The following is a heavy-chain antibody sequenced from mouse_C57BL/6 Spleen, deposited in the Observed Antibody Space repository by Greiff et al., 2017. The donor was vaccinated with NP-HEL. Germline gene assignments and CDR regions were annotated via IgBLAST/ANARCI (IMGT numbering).Heavy chain of an antibody. Sequence: EVKVVESGGGLVKPGGSLKLSCAASGFTFSDYGLHWVRQAPEKGLEWVAYISSGSSTLYYADTVKGRFTISRDNAKNTLFLQMTGLRSEDTAMYYCARTIITTVVAPFAYWGQGTLVTVSA. V-gene: IGHV5-17*01. CDR1: GFTFSDYG. J-gene: IGHJ3*01. CDR2: ISSGSSTL. CDR3: ARTIITTVVAPFAY. D-gene: IGHD1-1*01.